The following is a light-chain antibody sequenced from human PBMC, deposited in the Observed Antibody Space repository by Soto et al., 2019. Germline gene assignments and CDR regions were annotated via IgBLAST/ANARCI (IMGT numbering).Light chain of an antibody. V-gene: IGKV1-5*03. CDR1: QSISSW. J-gene: IGKJ1*01. CDR3: QQYNDDWT. Sequence: DIQMTQSPSTLSASVGDRVTITCRASQSISSWLAWYQQKPGQAPKLLIYKASTLQSGVPSRFSGSGSGTEFTLAIGSLQPDDSATYYCQQYNDDWTFGQGTKVDIK. CDR2: KAS.